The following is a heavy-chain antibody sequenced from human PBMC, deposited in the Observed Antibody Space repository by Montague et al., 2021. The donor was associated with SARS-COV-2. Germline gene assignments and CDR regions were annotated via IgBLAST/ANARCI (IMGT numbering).Heavy chain of an antibody. Sequence: SETLSLTCNVSGASISRSDYYWAWIRQPPGKGLGLIGSIHYIGNTYYHPSLESRVTISVDTSENQFSLKLRSVIAADTAVHYCARLLPDGTVVATDIPFDSWGQGTLVTVSS. CDR2: IHYIGNT. D-gene: IGHD2-21*02. J-gene: IGHJ4*02. CDR1: GASISRSDYY. CDR3: ARLLPDGTVVATDIPFDS. V-gene: IGHV4-39*01.